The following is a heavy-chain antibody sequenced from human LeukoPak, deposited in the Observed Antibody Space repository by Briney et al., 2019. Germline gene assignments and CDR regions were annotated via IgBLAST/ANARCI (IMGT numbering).Heavy chain of an antibody. Sequence: SQTLSLTCTVSGGSISSGSYYWSWIRQPAGKGLEWIGRIYTSGSTYYNPSLKSRVTISVDTSKNQFSLKLSSVTAADTAVYYCARAVDYSFWVYDPFDYWGQGTLVTVSS. D-gene: IGHD2-15*01. V-gene: IGHV4-61*02. CDR3: ARAVDYSFWVYDPFDY. J-gene: IGHJ4*02. CDR1: GGSISSGSYY. CDR2: IYTSGST.